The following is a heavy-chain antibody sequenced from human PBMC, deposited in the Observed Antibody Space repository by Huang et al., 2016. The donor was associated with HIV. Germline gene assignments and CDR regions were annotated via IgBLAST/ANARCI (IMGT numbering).Heavy chain of an antibody. Sequence: QVQLQESGPGVVRPAETLSLTCTVSGDSITSYHWNWIRQPPGKGLEWIGYIYYSGGTNSSPSLKSRVTIAVDTSKTQFSLRLTSVTAADTAVYYCARGLGNAFDIWGQGTMVTVSS. D-gene: IGHD3-16*01. J-gene: IGHJ3*02. CDR3: ARGLGNAFDI. V-gene: IGHV4-59*01. CDR1: GDSITSYH. CDR2: IYYSGGT.